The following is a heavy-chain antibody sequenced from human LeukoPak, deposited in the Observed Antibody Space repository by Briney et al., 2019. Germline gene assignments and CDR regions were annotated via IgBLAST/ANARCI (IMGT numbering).Heavy chain of an antibody. D-gene: IGHD1-26*01. Sequence: SETLSLTCTVSGGSISSYYWSWIRQPPGKGLEWIGYIYYSGSTNYNPSLKSRVTISVDTSKNQFSLKLSSVTAADRAEYSCARGPAGGPALASWGQGTLATVSS. J-gene: IGHJ5*02. V-gene: IGHV4-59*01. CDR3: ARGPAGGPALAS. CDR2: IYYSGST. CDR1: GGSISSYY.